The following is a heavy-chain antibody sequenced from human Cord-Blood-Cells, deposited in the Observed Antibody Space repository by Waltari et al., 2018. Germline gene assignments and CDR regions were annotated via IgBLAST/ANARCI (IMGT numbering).Heavy chain of an antibody. CDR2: INPNSGGT. CDR3: AREYSGYANWYFDL. V-gene: IGHV1-2*06. CDR1: GYTFTGYY. D-gene: IGHD5-12*01. J-gene: IGHJ2*01. Sequence: QVQLVQSGAEVKKPGDSVKVSCKASGYTFTGYYMPWVRQAPGQGLEWMGRINPNSGGTNYAQKFQGRVTMTRDTSISTAYMELSRLRSDDTAVYYCAREYSGYANWYFDLWGRGTLVTVSS.